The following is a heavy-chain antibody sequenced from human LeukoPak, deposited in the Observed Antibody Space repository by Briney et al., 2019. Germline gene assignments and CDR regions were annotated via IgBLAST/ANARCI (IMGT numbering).Heavy chain of an antibody. CDR2: IIPIFGTA. V-gene: IGHV1-69*05. D-gene: IGHD1-7*01. J-gene: IGHJ4*02. Sequence: SVKVSCKASGGTLISYAISWVRQAPGQGREWMGGIIPIFGTANNAQKFQGRVTITTDESTSTAYMELSSLRSEDTAVYYCARGAWRTRTGTQYYFDYWGQGTLVTVSS. CDR3: ARGAWRTRTGTQYYFDY. CDR1: GGTLISYA.